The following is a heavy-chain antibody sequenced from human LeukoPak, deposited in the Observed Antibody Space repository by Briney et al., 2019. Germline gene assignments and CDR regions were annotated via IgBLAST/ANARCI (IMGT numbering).Heavy chain of an antibody. CDR1: GFTFGSYW. J-gene: IGHJ4*02. D-gene: IGHD3-3*01. V-gene: IGHV3-7*02. CDR3: ARISSVDFWSPFDY. Sequence: GGSLRLSCTASGFTFGSYWMSWVRQAPGKGLEWVANIRQDGGEKYHLDSVRGRFTISRDNAKSSLYLQMNPLRAEDTAVYYCARISSVDFWSPFDYWGQGTLVTVSS. CDR2: IRQDGGEK.